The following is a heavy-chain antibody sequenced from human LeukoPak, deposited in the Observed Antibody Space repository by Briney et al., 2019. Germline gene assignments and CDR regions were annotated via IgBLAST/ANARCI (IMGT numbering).Heavy chain of an antibody. J-gene: IGHJ5*02. CDR1: GFTFKLYW. D-gene: IGHD2-15*01. CDR3: VRGGPSTWS. CDR2: INDDGSDT. V-gene: IGHV3-74*01. Sequence: GGSLRLSCAASGFTFKLYWMHWVRQVPGKRPVWVSRINDDGSDTIYTDSVRGRFTISRDDAKNTVYLQMNNLRAEDTAVYYCVRGGPSTWSWGQGTLVTVSS.